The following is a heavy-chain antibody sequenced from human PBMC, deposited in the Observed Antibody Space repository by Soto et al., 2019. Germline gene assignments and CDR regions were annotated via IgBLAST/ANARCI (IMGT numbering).Heavy chain of an antibody. CDR1: GGSISSYY. J-gene: IGHJ6*03. V-gene: IGHV4-59*01. Sequence: SETLSLTCTVSGGSISSYYWSWIRQPPGKGLEWIGYIYYRGSTNYNPSLKSRVTISVDTSKNQFSLKLSSVTAADTDVYFCARSYRLYCSGGSCYSYYYYYMDVWGKGTTVTVSS. CDR3: ARSYRLYCSGGSCYSYYYYYMDV. CDR2: IYYRGST. D-gene: IGHD2-15*01.